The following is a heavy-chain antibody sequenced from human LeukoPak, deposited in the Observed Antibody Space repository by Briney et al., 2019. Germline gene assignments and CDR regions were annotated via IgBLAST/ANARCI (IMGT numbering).Heavy chain of an antibody. Sequence: SETLSLTCTVSGGSITNYYWSWIRQPAATGLEWMGRIYYSGSTNYNPSLKSRVTMSVDTSENQFSMKLSSVTAADTAVYYCARVGGITGTWFPDYWGQGTLVTVSS. D-gene: IGHD1-7*01. V-gene: IGHV4-4*07. CDR3: ARVGGITGTWFPDY. CDR2: IYYSGST. J-gene: IGHJ4*02. CDR1: GGSITNYY.